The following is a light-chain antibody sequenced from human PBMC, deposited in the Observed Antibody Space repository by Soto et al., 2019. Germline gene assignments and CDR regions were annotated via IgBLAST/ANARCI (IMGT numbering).Light chain of an antibody. CDR1: QSVSSSY. Sequence: EIVLTQSPGTLSLSPGERATLSCRASQSVSSSYLAWYQQKPGQAPRLLIYGASSRATGIPDRFSGSGSGTNFTLTISRLEPEDFAVYSCQQYGSSLPWTFGQGTKV. J-gene: IGKJ1*01. V-gene: IGKV3-20*01. CDR2: GAS. CDR3: QQYGSSLPWT.